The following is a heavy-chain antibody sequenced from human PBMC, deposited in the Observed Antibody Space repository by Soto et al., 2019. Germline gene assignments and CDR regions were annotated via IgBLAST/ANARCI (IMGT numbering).Heavy chain of an antibody. Sequence: GGSLRLSCAASGFAFSGYALHWVRQAPGKGLEWVSVISYDGSNKHYADSVKGRFTISRDNSKNTVYLQMNSLRAEDTAVYYCVRPLYSGSYSDYYFDYWGQGTLVTVSS. V-gene: IGHV3-30-3*01. J-gene: IGHJ4*02. D-gene: IGHD1-26*01. CDR2: ISYDGSNK. CDR3: VRPLYSGSYSDYYFDY. CDR1: GFAFSGYA.